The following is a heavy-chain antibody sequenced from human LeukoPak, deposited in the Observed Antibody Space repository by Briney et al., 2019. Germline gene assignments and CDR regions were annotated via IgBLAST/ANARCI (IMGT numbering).Heavy chain of an antibody. CDR1: GFTFSSYS. D-gene: IGHD6-19*01. CDR2: IWYDGSNK. V-gene: IGHV3-33*08. Sequence: GALRLSCAASGFTFSSYSMNWVRQAPGKGLEWVAVIWYDGSNKYYADSVKGQFTISRDNSKNTLYLQMNSLRAEDTAVYYCARDLQQWLVRHTFDYWGQGTLVTVSS. CDR3: ARDLQQWLVRHTFDY. J-gene: IGHJ4*02.